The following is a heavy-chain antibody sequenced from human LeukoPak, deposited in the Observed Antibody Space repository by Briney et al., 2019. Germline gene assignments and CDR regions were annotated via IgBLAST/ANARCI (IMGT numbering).Heavy chain of an antibody. J-gene: IGHJ6*03. CDR3: ARAYSERYGLGYYYMDV. Sequence: GGSLRLSCAASGFTFSTYSMNWVRQAPGKGLEGVSSISSSSSYIYYADSVRGRFTISRDNAKKSVYLQMNSLRAEDTAVYYCARAYSERYGLGYYYMDVWGKGTTVTISS. V-gene: IGHV3-21*01. CDR2: ISSSSSYI. CDR1: GFTFSTYS. D-gene: IGHD1-26*01.